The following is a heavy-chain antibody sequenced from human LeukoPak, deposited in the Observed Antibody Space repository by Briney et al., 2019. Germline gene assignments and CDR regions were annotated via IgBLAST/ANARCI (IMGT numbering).Heavy chain of an antibody. Sequence: GGSLRLSCAASGFIFSSYWMSWVRQAPGKGPEWVANIKQDGSEKYYVDSVKGRFTISRDNAKNSLYLQMNSLRAEDTAVYYCARDSYYYYMDVWGKGTTVTVSS. J-gene: IGHJ6*03. V-gene: IGHV3-7*01. CDR1: GFIFSSYW. CDR2: IKQDGSEK. CDR3: ARDSYYYYMDV.